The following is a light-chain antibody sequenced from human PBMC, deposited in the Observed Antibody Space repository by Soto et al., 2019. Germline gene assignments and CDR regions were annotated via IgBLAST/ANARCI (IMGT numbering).Light chain of an antibody. J-gene: IGLJ3*02. CDR2: DVS. CDR1: SSDVGKYNY. V-gene: IGLV2-8*01. Sequence: QSAMTQPPSASGSPGQSVTISCTGYSSDVGKYNYVSWYQQHPGKAPKLMIFDVSQRPSGVPHRFSGSKSGNTASLTVSGLQPEDESDYYCISSSGSNDLVFGGGTKLTVL. CDR3: ISSSGSNDLV.